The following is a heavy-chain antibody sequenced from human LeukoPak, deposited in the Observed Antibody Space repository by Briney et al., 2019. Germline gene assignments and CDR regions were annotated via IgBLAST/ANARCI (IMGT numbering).Heavy chain of an antibody. V-gene: IGHV5-51*01. CDR2: IYPGDSDT. CDR1: GYSFTNYW. J-gene: IGHJ3*02. CDR3: AEGADLWTFDI. D-gene: IGHD1-1*01. Sequence: GESLKISCKGSGYSFTNYWIGWVRQMPGKGLEWMGIIYPGDSDTRYSPSFQGQVTMSADKSTTTAYLQWSSLKASDTAMYYCAEGADLWTFDIWGQGTMVTVSS.